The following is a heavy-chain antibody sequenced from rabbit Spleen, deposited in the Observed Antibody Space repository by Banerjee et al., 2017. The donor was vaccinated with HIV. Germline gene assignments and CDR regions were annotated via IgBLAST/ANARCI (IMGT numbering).Heavy chain of an antibody. J-gene: IGHJ4*01. CDR1: GFSFSSSDY. D-gene: IGHD2-1*01. Sequence: QSLEESGGDLVKPGASLTLTCTASGFSFSSSDYMCWVRQAPGKGLEWIGYIDLVFGNTYYASWVNGRFTISSHNAQNTLYLQLNSLTAADTATYFCVRDLGYDDYSEKGYFNLWGPGTLVTVS. CDR2: IDLVFGNT. V-gene: IGHV1S40*01. CDR3: VRDLGYDDYSEKGYFNL.